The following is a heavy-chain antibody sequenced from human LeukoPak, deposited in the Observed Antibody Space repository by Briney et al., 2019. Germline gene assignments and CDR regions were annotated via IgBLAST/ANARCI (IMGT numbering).Heavy chain of an antibody. CDR2: ISGSGGST. Sequence: PGGSLRLSCAASGFTFSSYWMSWVRQAPGKGLEWVSAISGSGGSTYYADSVKGRFTISRDNSKNTLYLQMNSLRAEDTAVYYCAKDDTELVRRGNWFDPWGQGTLVTVSS. CDR1: GFTFSSYW. V-gene: IGHV3-23*01. CDR3: AKDDTELVRRGNWFDP. D-gene: IGHD1-1*01. J-gene: IGHJ5*02.